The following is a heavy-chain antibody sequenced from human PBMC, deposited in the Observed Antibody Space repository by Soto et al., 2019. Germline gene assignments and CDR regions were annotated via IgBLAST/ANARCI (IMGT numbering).Heavy chain of an antibody. J-gene: IGHJ6*02. Sequence: ASVKVSCKASGYTFTGYYMHWVRQAPGQGLEWMGWINPNSGGTNYAQKFQGRVTMTRDTSISTAYMELSRLRSDDTAVYYCARGRKAAAGTPTKATLRFYYGMDVWGQGTTVTV. D-gene: IGHD6-13*01. V-gene: IGHV1-2*02. CDR1: GYTFTGYY. CDR2: INPNSGGT. CDR3: ARGRKAAAGTPTKATLRFYYGMDV.